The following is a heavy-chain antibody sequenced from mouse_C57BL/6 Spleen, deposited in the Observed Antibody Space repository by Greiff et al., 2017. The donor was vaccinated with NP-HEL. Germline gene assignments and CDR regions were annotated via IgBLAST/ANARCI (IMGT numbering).Heavy chain of an antibody. CDR2: IDPSDSYT. J-gene: IGHJ2*01. CDR1: GYTFTSYW. Sequence: VKQSCKASGYTFTSYWMHWVKQRPGQGLEWSGEIDPSDSYTNYNQTFKGKSTLTVDKSSSTAYMQLSSLTSEDSAVYYCARTLTAQVPFDYWGQCTTLPVSS. D-gene: IGHD3-2*02. V-gene: IGHV1-69*01. CDR3: ARTLTAQVPFDY.